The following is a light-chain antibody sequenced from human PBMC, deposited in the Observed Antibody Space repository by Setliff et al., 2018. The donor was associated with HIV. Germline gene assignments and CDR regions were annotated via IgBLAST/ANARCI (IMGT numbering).Light chain of an antibody. J-gene: IGLJ1*01. CDR2: EVR. CDR3: SSYAITNTLP. V-gene: IGLV2-14*01. Sequence: QSALTQPASVSGSPGQSITISCTGTSSDVGGYNYVSWYQQHPGKAPKLMIYEVRNRPSGVSNRFSGSKSGTTASLTISGLQAEDEGDYYCSSYAITNTLPFGTGTKVTVL. CDR1: SSDVGGYNY.